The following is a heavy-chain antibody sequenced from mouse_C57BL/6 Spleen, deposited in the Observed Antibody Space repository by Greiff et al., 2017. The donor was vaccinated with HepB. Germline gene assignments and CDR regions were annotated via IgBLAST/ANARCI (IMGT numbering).Heavy chain of an antibody. CDR2: INYDGSST. J-gene: IGHJ4*01. Sequence: EVKVVESEGGLVQPGSSMKLSCTASGFTFSDYYMAWVRQVPEKGLEWVANINYDGSSTYYLDSLKSRFIISRDNAKNILYLQMSSLKSEDTATYYCARHYSNYDAMDYWGQGTSVTVSS. CDR3: ARHYSNYDAMDY. CDR1: GFTFSDYY. V-gene: IGHV5-16*01. D-gene: IGHD2-5*01.